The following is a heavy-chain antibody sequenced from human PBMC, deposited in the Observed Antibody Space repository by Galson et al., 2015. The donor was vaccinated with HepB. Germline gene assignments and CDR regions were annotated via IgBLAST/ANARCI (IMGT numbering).Heavy chain of an antibody. J-gene: IGHJ5*02. D-gene: IGHD6-13*01. Sequence: SLRLSCAASGFTFSSYSMNWVRQAPGKGLEWVSSISSSRSYIDYADPVKGRFTISRDNAKNSLYLQMNSLRAEDTAVYYCARYGSSWLWVNSRWNNWFDPCGQGTLVTVSS. V-gene: IGHV3-21*01. CDR2: ISSSRSYI. CDR1: GFTFSSYS. CDR3: ARYGSSWLWVNSRWNNWFDP.